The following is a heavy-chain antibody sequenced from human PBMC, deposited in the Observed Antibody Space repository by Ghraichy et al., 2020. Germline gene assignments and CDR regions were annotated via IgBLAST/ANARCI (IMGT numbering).Heavy chain of an antibody. J-gene: IGHJ4*02. D-gene: IGHD4-23*01. V-gene: IGHV3-53*01. Sequence: GSLRLSCAASGFTVSSNYMSWVRQAPGKGLEWVSVIYSGGSTYYADSVKGRFTISRDNSKNTLYLEVNSLRAEDTAVYYCARDIGRNSDYWGQGTLVTVSS. CDR3: ARDIGRNSDY. CDR1: GFTVSSNY. CDR2: IYSGGST.